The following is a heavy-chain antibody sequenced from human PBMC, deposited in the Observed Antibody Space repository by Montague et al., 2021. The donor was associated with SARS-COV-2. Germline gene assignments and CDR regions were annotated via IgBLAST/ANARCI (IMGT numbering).Heavy chain of an antibody. CDR3: ARVGMAGSGGLYRDFDS. D-gene: IGHD3-10*01. CDR1: GFSFSSFC. J-gene: IGHJ4*02. V-gene: IGHV3-7*01. CDR2: IKQDGSER. Sequence: SLRLSCAASGFSFSSFCLSWVRQAPGKGLEWVANIKQDGSERHYVDSVKGRFTISRDNAKNSLDLQMNSLRAEDTAVYYCARVGMAGSGGLYRDFDSWGQGTLVTVSS.